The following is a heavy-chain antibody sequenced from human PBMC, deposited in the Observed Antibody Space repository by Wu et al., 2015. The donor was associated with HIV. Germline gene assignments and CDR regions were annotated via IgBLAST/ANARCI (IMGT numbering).Heavy chain of an antibody. CDR3: ARVHGYTYGKDGAFDV. Sequence: QVQLVQSGPELKKPRASVKVSCKASQYTFTDYYIHWVRQAPGQGLEWMGWSNPNIGDSDYAQRFRGRVTMATDTSIDTAYMDLNRLTSDDTAIYYCARVHGYTYGKDGAFDVWGQGTVVTVSS. CDR1: QYTFTDYY. D-gene: IGHD5-18*01. V-gene: IGHV1-2*02. J-gene: IGHJ3*01. CDR2: SNPNIGDS.